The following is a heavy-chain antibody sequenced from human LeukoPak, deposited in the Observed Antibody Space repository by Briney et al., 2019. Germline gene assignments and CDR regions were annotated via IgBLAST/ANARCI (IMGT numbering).Heavy chain of an antibody. Sequence: GASVKVSCKASGYTFTGYYMHWVRQAPGQGLEWMGWINPNSGGTNYAQKFQGRVTMTRDTSISTAYMELSRLRSDDTAVYYCARDRFFVAADAFDIWGQGTMVTVSS. V-gene: IGHV1-2*02. D-gene: IGHD3-3*01. CDR3: ARDRFFVAADAFDI. CDR2: INPNSGGT. CDR1: GYTFTGYY. J-gene: IGHJ3*02.